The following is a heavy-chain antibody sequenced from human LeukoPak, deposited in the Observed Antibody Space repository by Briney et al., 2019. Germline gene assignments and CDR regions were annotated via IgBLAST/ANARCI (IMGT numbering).Heavy chain of an antibody. J-gene: IGHJ4*02. D-gene: IGHD6-19*01. CDR1: GYTFTGYY. Sequence: AASVKVSCKASGYTFTGYYMHWVRQAPGQGLEWMGWINPNSGGTNYAQKFQGRVTMTRDTSISTAYMELSRLRSDDTAVYYCARSQWLVPEDFDYWGQGTLVTVSS. V-gene: IGHV1-2*02. CDR3: ARSQWLVPEDFDY. CDR2: INPNSGGT.